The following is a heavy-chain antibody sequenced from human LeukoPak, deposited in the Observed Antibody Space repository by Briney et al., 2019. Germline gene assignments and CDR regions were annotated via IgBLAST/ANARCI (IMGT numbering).Heavy chain of an antibody. D-gene: IGHD3-22*01. CDR3: ARDVYDSSGYFFGEGDFDY. Sequence: GGSLRLSCAASGFTVSSNYMSWVRQAPGKGLEWVAVISYDGSNKYYADSVKGRFTISRDNSKNTLYLQMNSLRAEDTAVYYCARDVYDSSGYFFGEGDFDYWGQGTLVTVSS. J-gene: IGHJ4*02. CDR2: ISYDGSNK. CDR1: GFTVSSNY. V-gene: IGHV3-30-3*01.